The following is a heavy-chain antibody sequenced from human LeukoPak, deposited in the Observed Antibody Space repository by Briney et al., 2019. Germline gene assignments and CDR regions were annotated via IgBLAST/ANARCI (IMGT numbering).Heavy chain of an antibody. Sequence: GGSLRLSCAASGFTFSSYGMHWVRQAPGKGLEWVAVTWYDGSYKYYADSVKGRFTISRDSSMNTLYLQMNSLRAEDTAVYYCAKKVSSGYNWFDPWGQGTLVTVSS. CDR2: TWYDGSYK. CDR1: GFTFSSYG. CDR3: AKKVSSGYNWFDP. J-gene: IGHJ5*02. D-gene: IGHD6-19*01. V-gene: IGHV3-30*02.